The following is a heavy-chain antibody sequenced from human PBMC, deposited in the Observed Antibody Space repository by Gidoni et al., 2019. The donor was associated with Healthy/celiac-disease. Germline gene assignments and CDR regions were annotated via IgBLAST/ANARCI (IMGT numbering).Heavy chain of an antibody. Sequence: QVQLQQWGAGLLKPSETLSLTCAVYGGSFSGYYWSWIRQPPGKGLEWIGEINHSGSTNYNPSLKSRVTISVDTSKNQFSLKLSSVTAADTAVYYCARGLITMVRGPPPDAYYFDYWGQGTLVTVSS. CDR2: INHSGST. J-gene: IGHJ4*02. CDR3: ARGLITMVRGPPPDAYYFDY. CDR1: GGSFSGYY. D-gene: IGHD3-10*01. V-gene: IGHV4-34*01.